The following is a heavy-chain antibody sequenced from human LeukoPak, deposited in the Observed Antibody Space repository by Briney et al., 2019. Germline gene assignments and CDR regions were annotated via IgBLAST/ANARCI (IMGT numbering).Heavy chain of an antibody. CDR2: ISYDGSNK. J-gene: IGHJ4*02. CDR1: GFTFSDYY. D-gene: IGHD6-19*01. Sequence: GGSLRLSCAASGFTFSDYYMSWIRQAPGKGLEWVAVISYDGSNKYYADSVKGRFTISRDNSKNTLYLQMNSLRAEDTAVYYCARDQWLPQYYFDYWGQGTLVTVSS. V-gene: IGHV3-30-3*01. CDR3: ARDQWLPQYYFDY.